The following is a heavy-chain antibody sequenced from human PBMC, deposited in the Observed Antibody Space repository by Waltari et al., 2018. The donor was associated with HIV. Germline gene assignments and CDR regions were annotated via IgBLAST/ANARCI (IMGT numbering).Heavy chain of an antibody. CDR1: GFKFNDSV. V-gene: IGHV3-9*01. CDR3: AKDGGYGGNSRGLDY. D-gene: IGHD4-17*01. J-gene: IGHJ4*02. CDR2: INWNGGTI. Sequence: ELQLVESGGGLVQPGRSLRLSCAASGFKFNDSVLHLVRKAPGKGLEWVSRINWNGGTIAYADSVKGRFTISRDNAKNSLYLQINSLTTEDTALYYCAKDGGYGGNSRGLDYWGQGTLVTVSS.